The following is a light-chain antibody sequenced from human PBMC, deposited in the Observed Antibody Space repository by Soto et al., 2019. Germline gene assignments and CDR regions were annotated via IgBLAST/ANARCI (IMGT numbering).Light chain of an antibody. J-gene: IGKJ1*01. CDR3: QQYNSYPWT. CDR2: DVS. Sequence: IHMTHSPSTLSSSVGDRVTITCRASHSISGWLAWYQQKPGKAPKLLIYDVSSLESGVPSRFSGSGSGTESTLAISSLQPDDFATYYCQQYNSYPWTFGQGTKVDI. V-gene: IGKV1-5*01. CDR1: HSISGW.